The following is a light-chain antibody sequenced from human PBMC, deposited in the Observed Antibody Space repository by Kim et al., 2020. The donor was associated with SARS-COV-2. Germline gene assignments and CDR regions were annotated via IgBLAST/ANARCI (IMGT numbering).Light chain of an antibody. CDR1: HSVSSTN. CDR2: GAS. J-gene: IGKJ2*01. CDR3: QQYGSPPPT. V-gene: IGKV3-20*01. Sequence: LSSGERATLSCRASHSVSSTNVAWYQQKPGQAPRLLIHGASTRATGIPDRFTASGSGADFTLTISRLETEDVAVYFCQQYGSPPPTFGQGTKLEI.